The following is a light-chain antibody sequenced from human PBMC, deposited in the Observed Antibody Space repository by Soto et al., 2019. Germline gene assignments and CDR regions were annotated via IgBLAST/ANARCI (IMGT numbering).Light chain of an antibody. CDR2: EVF. CDR3: ISYIPSTTTHWV. CDR1: NTDVGGYDR. Sequence: QSALTQPASASGSPGQSITISCTGTNTDVGGYDRVSWYQHHPGKAPKMLIFEVFNRPSGISDRFSGSKSGDTASLTISGLQAEDEADYYCISYIPSTTTHWVFGGGTNVTVL. V-gene: IGLV2-14*01. J-gene: IGLJ3*02.